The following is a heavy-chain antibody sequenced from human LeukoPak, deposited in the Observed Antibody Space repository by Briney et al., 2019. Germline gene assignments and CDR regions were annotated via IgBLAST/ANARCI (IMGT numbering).Heavy chain of an antibody. D-gene: IGHD1-20*01. V-gene: IGHV1-18*01. CDR3: ARVITGSHYYYYGMDV. CDR1: GYTFTSYG. J-gene: IGHJ6*02. CDR2: ISAYNGNT. Sequence: ASVKVSCKASGYTFTSYGISWVRQAPGQGLAWMGWISAYNGNTNYAQKLQGRVTMTTDTSTSTAYMELRSLRSDDTAVYYCARVITGSHYYYYGMDVWGQGTTVTVSS.